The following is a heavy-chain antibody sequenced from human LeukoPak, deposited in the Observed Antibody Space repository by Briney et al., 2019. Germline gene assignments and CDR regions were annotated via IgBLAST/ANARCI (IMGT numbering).Heavy chain of an antibody. CDR2: IXSKTDGGTT. Sequence: RIXSKTDGGTTYYAAPVKGRFTISREDSKNTLYLQMNSLKTEDTAVYYCTTAYYDSSGYYNDYWGQGTLVTVSS. V-gene: IGHV3-15*01. J-gene: IGHJ4*02. CDR3: TTAYYDSSGYYNDY. D-gene: IGHD3-22*01.